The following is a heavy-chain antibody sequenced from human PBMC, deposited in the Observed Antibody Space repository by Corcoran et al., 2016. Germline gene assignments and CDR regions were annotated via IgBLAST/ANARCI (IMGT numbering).Heavy chain of an antibody. CDR2: IYYSGST. Sequence: QVQLQESGPGLVKPSETLSLTCTVSGGSVSSGSYYWSWIRQPPGKGLEWIGYIYYSGSTNYNPSLKSRVTISVDTSKNQFSLKLSSVTAADTAVYYCARDKAGTANLDYWGQGTLVTVSS. CDR3: ARDKAGTANLDY. D-gene: IGHD1-1*01. V-gene: IGHV4-61*01. CDR1: GGSVSSGSYY. J-gene: IGHJ4*02.